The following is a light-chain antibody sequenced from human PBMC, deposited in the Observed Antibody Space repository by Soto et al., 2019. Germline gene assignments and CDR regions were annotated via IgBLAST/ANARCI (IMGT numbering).Light chain of an antibody. V-gene: IGKV1-39*01. Sequence: DIQMTQSPSSLSASVGDRVTIACRASQSISNYLNWYQQKPGKAPKILIYAASSLQSGVPSRSSGSRSGTDFTLTITSLQPQDFATYYCQQSYSSSTRTFGQGTKVDIK. CDR1: QSISNY. CDR2: AAS. J-gene: IGKJ1*01. CDR3: QQSYSSSTRT.